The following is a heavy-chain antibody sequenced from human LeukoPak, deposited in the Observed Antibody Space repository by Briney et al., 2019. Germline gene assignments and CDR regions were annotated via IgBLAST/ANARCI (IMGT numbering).Heavy chain of an antibody. V-gene: IGHV1-46*01. J-gene: IGHJ3*02. CDR2: INPSGGST. D-gene: IGHD1-1*01. Sequence: VASVKVSCKASGYTFTTYHMHWVRQAPGQGLEWMGIINPSGGSTSYAQKFQGRVTMTRDTSTSTVYMELTSLRSEDTAVYYCARGYNWKNAFDIWGQGTMVTVSS. CDR3: ARGYNWKNAFDI. CDR1: GYTFTTYH.